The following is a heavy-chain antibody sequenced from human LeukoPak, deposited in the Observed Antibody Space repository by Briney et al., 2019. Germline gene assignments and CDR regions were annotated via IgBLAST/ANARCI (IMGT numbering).Heavy chain of an antibody. Sequence: PSETLSPTCTVSGGSISSSSYYWGWIRQPPGKGLEWIGSIYYSGGTYYNPSLKSRVAISVDTSKNQFSLKLSSVTAADTAVYYCATPRYCSSTSCFSIFDYWGQGTLVTVSS. CDR1: GGSISSSSYY. CDR2: IYYSGGT. CDR3: ATPRYCSSTSCFSIFDY. J-gene: IGHJ4*02. D-gene: IGHD2-2*01. V-gene: IGHV4-39*01.